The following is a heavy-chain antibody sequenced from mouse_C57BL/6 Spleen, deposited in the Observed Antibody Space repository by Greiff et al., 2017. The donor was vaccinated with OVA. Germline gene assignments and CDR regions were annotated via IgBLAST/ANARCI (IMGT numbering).Heavy chain of an antibody. Sequence: EVKVEESGGGLVKPGGSLKLSCAASGFTFSDYGMHWVRQAPEKGLEWVAYISSGSSTIYYADTVKGRFTISRDNAKNTLFLQMTSLRSEDTAMYYCARLNYYGKGDGDFDVWGTGTTVTVSS. V-gene: IGHV5-17*01. CDR2: ISSGSSTI. D-gene: IGHD1-1*01. CDR3: ARLNYYGKGDGDFDV. J-gene: IGHJ1*03. CDR1: GFTFSDYG.